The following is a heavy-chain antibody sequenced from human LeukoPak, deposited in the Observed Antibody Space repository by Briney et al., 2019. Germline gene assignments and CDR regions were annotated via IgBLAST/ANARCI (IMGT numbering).Heavy chain of an antibody. V-gene: IGHV3-48*04. CDR3: ARDYYNSSGYTRETYYFDY. D-gene: IGHD3-22*01. J-gene: IGHJ4*02. CDR2: ISSSGSTI. Sequence: GGSLRLSCVVSGFTLSNSAMTWVRQAPGKGLEWVSYISSSGSTIYYADSVKGRSTISRDNAKNSLYLQMNSLRVEDTAVYYCARDYYNSSGYTRETYYFDYWGQGTLVTVSS. CDR1: GFTLSNSA.